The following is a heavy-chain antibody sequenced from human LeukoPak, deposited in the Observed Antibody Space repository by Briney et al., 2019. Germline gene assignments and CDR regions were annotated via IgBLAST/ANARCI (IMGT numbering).Heavy chain of an antibody. CDR3: AIVGRGRIEY. CDR1: GYILTALS. Sequence: ASVKVSCKVSGYILTALSMHWVRQAPGKGLEWMGGFDPENGETIYAQKLQGRVTMTEDTSTDTTNIDLSRLRSEATAGYYFAIVGRGRIEYWGQGTLVTVSS. CDR2: FDPENGET. J-gene: IGHJ4*02. V-gene: IGHV1-24*01. D-gene: IGHD3/OR15-3a*01.